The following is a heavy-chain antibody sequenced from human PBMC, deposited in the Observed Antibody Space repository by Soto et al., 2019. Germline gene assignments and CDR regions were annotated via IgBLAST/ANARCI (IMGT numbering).Heavy chain of an antibody. D-gene: IGHD4-17*01. Sequence: GASVKVSCKASGGTFSSYAISWVRQAPGQGLEWMGGIIPIFGTANYAQKFQGRVTITADESTSTAYMELSSLRSEDTAVYYCARDPRDYRTNGLLYYYYGMDVWGQGTTVTVSS. CDR1: GGTFSSYA. CDR2: IIPIFGTA. CDR3: ARDPRDYRTNGLLYYYYGMDV. V-gene: IGHV1-69*13. J-gene: IGHJ6*02.